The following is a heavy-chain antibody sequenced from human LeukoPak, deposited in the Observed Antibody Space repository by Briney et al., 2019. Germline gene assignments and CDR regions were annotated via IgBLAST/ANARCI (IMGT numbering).Heavy chain of an antibody. CDR1: GASINSGTYF. J-gene: IGHJ5*02. V-gene: IGHV4-61*02. CDR3: TRALCINDVCEYFDP. CDR2: LSSITGYT. Sequence: SETLSLTCTLAGASINSGTYFWTWIRQPAGKGLEWIGRLSSITGYTNYNPSLNRRATMSMDTSKNQFFLNLRSVTAADTAVYYCTRALCINDVCEYFDPWGRGTLVTVSS. D-gene: IGHD3/OR15-3a*01.